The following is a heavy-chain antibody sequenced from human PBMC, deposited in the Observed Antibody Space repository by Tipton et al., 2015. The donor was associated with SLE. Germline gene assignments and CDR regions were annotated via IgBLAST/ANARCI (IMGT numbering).Heavy chain of an antibody. J-gene: IGHJ4*02. CDR3: ARALQNYFDY. CDR2: ISYSGST. V-gene: IGHV4-59*08. Sequence: TLSLTCTVSGGSISSYYWSWIRQPPGKGLEWIGYISYSGSTNYNPSLKSRVTISVDTSKNQFSLKLSSVTAADTAVYYCARALQNYFDYWGQGTLVTVSS. CDR1: GGSISSYY.